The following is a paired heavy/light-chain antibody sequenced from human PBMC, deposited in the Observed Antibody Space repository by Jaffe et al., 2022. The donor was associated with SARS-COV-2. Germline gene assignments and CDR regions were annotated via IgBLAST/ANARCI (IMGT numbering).Heavy chain of an antibody. CDR2: ISGSGGGT. D-gene: IGHD2-15*01. CDR1: GFTFSNSA. Sequence: EVQLLESGGGLVQPGGSLRLSCAASGFTFSNSAMTWVRQAPGKGLEWVSAISGSGGGTYYADSVKGRFTISRDNSKDTLYLQMNSLRVEDTAVYYCASHTCGGNCYSGFDSWGQGTLVTVSS. J-gene: IGHJ4*02. V-gene: IGHV3-23*01. CDR3: ASHTCGGNCYSGFDS.
Light chain of an antibody. V-gene: IGKV2-30*01. J-gene: IGKJ4*01. CDR3: MQATRWPLT. CDR1: QSLVYSDGNTY. CDR2: KVS. Sequence: EVVMTQSPLSLPVTLGQPASISCRSSQSLVYSDGNTYLNWFQQRPGQAPRRLIYKVSKRDSGVPDRFSGSGSGTDFTLKISRVEAEDVGVYYCMQATRWPLTFGGGTKVEIK.